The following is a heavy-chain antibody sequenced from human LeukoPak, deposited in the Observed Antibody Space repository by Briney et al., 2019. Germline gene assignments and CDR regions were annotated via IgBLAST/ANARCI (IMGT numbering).Heavy chain of an antibody. Sequence: GESLKISCKGSGYSFTSYWIGWVRQRPGKGLEWMWIIYPGDSDTRYSPSFQGQVTISADKSISTAYLQWSSLKASDTAMYYCARCIGTINNWFDPWGQGTLVTVSS. CDR2: IYPGDSDT. CDR1: GYSFTSYW. CDR3: ARCIGTINNWFDP. V-gene: IGHV5-51*01. D-gene: IGHD3-3*01. J-gene: IGHJ5*02.